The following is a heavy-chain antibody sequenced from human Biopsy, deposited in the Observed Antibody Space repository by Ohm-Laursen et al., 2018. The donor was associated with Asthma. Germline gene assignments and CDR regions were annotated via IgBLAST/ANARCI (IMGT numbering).Heavy chain of an antibody. V-gene: IGHV4-39*01. J-gene: IGHJ6*02. D-gene: IGHD6-13*01. CDR1: GGYMRSGNYY. Sequence: TLSLTCGLSSGSGGYMRSGNYYWGWIRQPPGKGLEWIGSIYYSGTTYYNPSLESRVTVSADTSKNQFSLKISSVTAADTAVYYCVRGSSSWHHGPFHYYYGLDVWGQGTTATVSS. CDR2: IYYSGTT. CDR3: VRGSSSWHHGPFHYYYGLDV.